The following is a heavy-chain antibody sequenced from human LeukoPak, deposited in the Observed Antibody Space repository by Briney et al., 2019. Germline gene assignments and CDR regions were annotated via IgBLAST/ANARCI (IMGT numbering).Heavy chain of an antibody. D-gene: IGHD6-13*01. CDR1: GGAFSSYA. CDR2: IIPIFGIA. Sequence: SVKVSCKASGGAFSSYAISWVRQAPGQGLEWMGRIIPIFGIANYAQKFQGRVTITADKSTSTAYMELSSLRSEDTAVYYCARDPVGIAAAGTNYWGQGTLVTVSS. CDR3: ARDPVGIAAAGTNY. J-gene: IGHJ4*02. V-gene: IGHV1-69*04.